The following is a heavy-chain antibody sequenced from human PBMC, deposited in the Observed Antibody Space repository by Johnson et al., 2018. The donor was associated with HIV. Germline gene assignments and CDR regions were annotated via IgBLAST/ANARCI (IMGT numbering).Heavy chain of an antibody. CDR2: IWYDGSNK. CDR3: AKSSPPGLAPLGG. J-gene: IGHJ3*01. D-gene: IGHD6-19*01. V-gene: IGHV3-33*06. CDR1: GFTFSSYG. Sequence: VQLVESGGGVVQPGRSLRLSCAASGFTFSSYGMHWVRQAPGKGLEWVAVIWYDGSNKYYADSVKGRFTISRDNSKNTLYLQMNSLRAEDTAVYYCAKSSPPGLAPLGGWGQGTMVTVSS.